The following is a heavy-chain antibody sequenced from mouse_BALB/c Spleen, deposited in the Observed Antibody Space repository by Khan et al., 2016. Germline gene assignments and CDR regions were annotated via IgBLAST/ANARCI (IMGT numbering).Heavy chain of an antibody. Sequence: EVQLQESGPGLVKPSQSLSLTCSVTGYSITSGYYWNWIRQFPGNKLEWMGYISYDGTNNYNPSLKNRISITRDTSKNQFFLKLNSVTTEDTVTYYCAAGYYFDYWGQGTTLTVSS. D-gene: IGHD4-1*01. CDR3: AAGYYFDY. CDR2: ISYDGTN. CDR1: GYSITSGYY. J-gene: IGHJ2*01. V-gene: IGHV3-6*02.